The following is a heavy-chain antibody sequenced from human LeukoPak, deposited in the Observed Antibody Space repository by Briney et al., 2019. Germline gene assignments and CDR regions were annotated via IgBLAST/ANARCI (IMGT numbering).Heavy chain of an antibody. J-gene: IGHJ4*02. D-gene: IGHD5-12*01. Sequence: GGSLILSCAASGFAFSKYAMHWVRQAPGKGLEWVTTISDDGRSNYADSVEGRFTISRDNSKNTLYLQMSSLRAEDTAVYYCASTSGYDFWDMGYWGQGTLVTVSS. CDR3: ASTSGYDFWDMGY. CDR2: ISDDGRS. V-gene: IGHV3-30*04. CDR1: GFAFSKYA.